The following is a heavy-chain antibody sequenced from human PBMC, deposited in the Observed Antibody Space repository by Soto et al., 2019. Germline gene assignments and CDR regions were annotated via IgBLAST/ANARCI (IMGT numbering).Heavy chain of an antibody. D-gene: IGHD4-17*01. Sequence: EVKLLESGGGLVQPGGSLRLSCAASGFTFSTYTMSWVRQTPGKGLEWVAAISGSGDSTSYADSVKDRFTIARDNSKSTSYLPMNSLRAEDTAIYYCARSYRGGDYHFGFWGQGTLVTVAS. J-gene: IGHJ4*02. CDR2: ISGSGDST. CDR3: ARSYRGGDYHFGF. CDR1: GFTFSTYT. V-gene: IGHV3-23*01.